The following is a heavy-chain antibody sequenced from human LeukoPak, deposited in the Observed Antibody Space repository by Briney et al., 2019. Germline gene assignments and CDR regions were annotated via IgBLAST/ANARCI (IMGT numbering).Heavy chain of an antibody. CDR2: IYYTGGT. CDR3: ARDGSSSSPRGWFDP. Sequence: KSSETLSLTCTVFGGSISSYYWSWIRQPPGKGLEWIGYIYYTGGTYYNPSLKSRVTISVDTSKNQFSLRLSSVTAADTAVYYCARDGSSSSPRGWFDPWGQGTLVTVSS. CDR1: GGSISSYY. V-gene: IGHV4-30-4*08. D-gene: IGHD6-13*01. J-gene: IGHJ5*02.